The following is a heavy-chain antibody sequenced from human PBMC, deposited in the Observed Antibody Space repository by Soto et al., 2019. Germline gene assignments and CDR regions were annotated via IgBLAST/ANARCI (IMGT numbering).Heavy chain of an antibody. V-gene: IGHV4-31*11. CDR3: ARRAGNRSGYPIDS. D-gene: IGHD6-25*01. CDR1: GGSIRSDGSY. J-gene: IGHJ4*02. Sequence: QVQLQESGPGLVKPSQTLSLTCAVSGGSIRSDGSYWTWIRQLPGGGLEWIGYIYYSGSTSYNPSLELRARISVDSSENQFSLRLPSVTAADTAVYYCARRAGNRSGYPIDSWGQGTLVTVSS. CDR2: IYYSGST.